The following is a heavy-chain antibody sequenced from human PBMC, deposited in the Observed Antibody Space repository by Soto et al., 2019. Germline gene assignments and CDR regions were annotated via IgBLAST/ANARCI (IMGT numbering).Heavy chain of an antibody. J-gene: IGHJ4*02. CDR2: IYYSGST. V-gene: IGHV4-39*01. CDR3: ARQVRQLLDYDPSPFDY. CDR1: RDSISSRTCY. D-gene: IGHD4-17*01. Sequence: SETRSFTCTISRDSISSRTCYWRCICEPPGKGLEWIGSIYYSGSTYYNPSLKSRVTISVDTSKNQFSLKLSSVTAADTAVYYCARQVRQLLDYDPSPFDYWGQGTLVTVSS.